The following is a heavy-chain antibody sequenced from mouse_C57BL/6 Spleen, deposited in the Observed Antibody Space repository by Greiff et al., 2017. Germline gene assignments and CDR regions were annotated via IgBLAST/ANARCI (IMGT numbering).Heavy chain of an antibody. J-gene: IGHJ2*01. CDR3: ARYLRYQLRDYFDY. CDR1: GYTFTDYY. V-gene: IGHV1-26*01. Sequence: EVQLQQSGPELVKPGASVKISCKASGYTFTDYYMNWVKQSHGKSLEWIGDINPNNGGTSYNQKFKGKATLTVDKSSSTAYMELRSLTSEDSAVYYCARYLRYQLRDYFDYWGQGTTLTVSS. CDR2: INPNNGGT. D-gene: IGHD1-1*01.